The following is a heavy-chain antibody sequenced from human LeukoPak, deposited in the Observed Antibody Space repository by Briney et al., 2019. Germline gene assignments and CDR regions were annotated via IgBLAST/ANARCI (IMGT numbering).Heavy chain of an antibody. V-gene: IGHV1-8*01. CDR1: GYTFTSYD. D-gene: IGHD6-13*01. Sequence: ASVKVSCKASGYTFTSYDIKWVRQATGQGLEWMGWMNPNSGNTGYAQKFQGRVTMTRNTSISTAYMELSSLRSEDTAVYYCARVDRIAAAEGYYYGMDVWGQGTTVTVSS. J-gene: IGHJ6*02. CDR3: ARVDRIAAAEGYYYGMDV. CDR2: MNPNSGNT.